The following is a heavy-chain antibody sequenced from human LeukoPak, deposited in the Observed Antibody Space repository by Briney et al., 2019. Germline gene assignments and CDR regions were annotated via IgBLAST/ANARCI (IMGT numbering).Heavy chain of an antibody. J-gene: IGHJ4*02. Sequence: GASGKVSCKASGYTFTIYGISWGRQAPGQGLEWMGWISAYNGNTNYAQKLQGRVTMTTDTSTSTAYMELRSLRSDDTAVYYCARDGSGYDLWDYWGQGTLVTVSS. CDR2: ISAYNGNT. CDR1: GYTFTIYG. D-gene: IGHD5-12*01. V-gene: IGHV1-18*01. CDR3: ARDGSGYDLWDY.